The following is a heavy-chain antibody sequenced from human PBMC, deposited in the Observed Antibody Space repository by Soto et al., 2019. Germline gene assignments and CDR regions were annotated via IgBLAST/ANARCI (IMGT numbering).Heavy chain of an antibody. CDR2: IYSGGGT. V-gene: IGHV3-66*01. Sequence: EVQLVESGGGLVQPGGSLRLSCAASGFTVSSNYMSWVRQAPGKGLEWVSVIYSGGGTYYADSVKGRFTISRDNSKNTLYLQMNSLRAEDTAVYYCARGVVPASRYYYYYYYMDVWGKGTTVTVSS. J-gene: IGHJ6*03. CDR1: GFTVSSNY. D-gene: IGHD2-2*01. CDR3: ARGVVPASRYYYYYYYMDV.